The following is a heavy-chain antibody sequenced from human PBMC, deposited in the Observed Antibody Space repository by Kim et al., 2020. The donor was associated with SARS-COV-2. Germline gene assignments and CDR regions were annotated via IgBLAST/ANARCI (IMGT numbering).Heavy chain of an antibody. J-gene: IGHJ5*02. Sequence: YADSVKGRFTISRDNAKNSLYLQMNSLRAEDTALYYCAKGLGVAAVWFDPWGQGTLVTVSS. CDR3: AKGLGVAAVWFDP. D-gene: IGHD2-15*01. V-gene: IGHV3-9*01.